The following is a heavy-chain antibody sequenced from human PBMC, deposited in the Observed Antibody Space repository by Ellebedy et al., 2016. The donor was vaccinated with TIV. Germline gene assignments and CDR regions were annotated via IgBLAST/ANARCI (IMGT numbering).Heavy chain of an antibody. V-gene: IGHV3-11*06. CDR1: GFTFSDYY. CDR3: AREYWGPDY. D-gene: IGHD7-27*01. Sequence: PGGSLRLSCAASGFTFSDYYMSWVRQAPGKGLEWVSHISVGSSYTNYADSVRGRFTISRDNAKNSVYLQMNSLRVEDTAVYYCAREYWGPDYWGQGTLVTVSS. J-gene: IGHJ4*02. CDR2: ISVGSSYT.